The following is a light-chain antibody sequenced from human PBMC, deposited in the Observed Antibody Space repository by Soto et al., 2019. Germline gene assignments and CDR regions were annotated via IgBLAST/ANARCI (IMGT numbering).Light chain of an antibody. CDR2: GAS. J-gene: IGKJ1*01. CDR1: QSVRNT. CDR3: QQYNNWPRT. V-gene: IGKV3-15*01. Sequence: EIVMTQSPATLSVSPGERVTLSFRPSQSVRNTLAWYQQRPGQTPRLLIYGASTSANGIPGRFSGSGSGTEFNLTITSLQSEDFAVYYCQQYNNWPRTFGQGTKVDIK.